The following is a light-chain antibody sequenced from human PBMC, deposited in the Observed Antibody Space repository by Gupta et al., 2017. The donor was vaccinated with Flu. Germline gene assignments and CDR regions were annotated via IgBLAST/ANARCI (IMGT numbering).Light chain of an antibody. CDR3: SAWDSGLNEWV. CDR2: RNN. V-gene: IGLV10-54*04. Sequence: QARLTQPPSVSKGLRQTATLTCTGNSNNVGNQGAAWLQQHQGHPPKGLSDRNNNRPSGISERFSSSRSGNTASLTITGLQPEDEADYYCSAWDSGLNEWVFGGGTKLTVL. CDR1: SNNVGNQG. J-gene: IGLJ3*02.